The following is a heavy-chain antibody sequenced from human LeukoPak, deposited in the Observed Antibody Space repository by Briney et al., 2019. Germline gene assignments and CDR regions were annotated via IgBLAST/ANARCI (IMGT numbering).Heavy chain of an antibody. V-gene: IGHV3-21*01. CDR2: ISSSSSYI. CDR1: GFTFSSYS. Sequence: GGSLRLSCAASGFTFSSYSMNWVRQAPGKGLEWVSSISSSSSYIYYADSVKGRFTISRDNAKNSLYLQMNSLRAEDTAVYYCASLYSSGCNYWGQGTLGTVSS. CDR3: ASLYSSGCNY. J-gene: IGHJ4*02. D-gene: IGHD6-19*01.